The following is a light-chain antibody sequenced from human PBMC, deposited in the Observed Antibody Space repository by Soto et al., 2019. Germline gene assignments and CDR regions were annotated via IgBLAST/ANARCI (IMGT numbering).Light chain of an antibody. J-gene: IGKJ4*01. CDR2: KAS. CDR3: LQYNSYPFT. Sequence: DIPMTQSPSTLSASVGDRVTITCRASQSLSSGLAWYQQKPGKAPKHLIYKASSLESGVPSRFSGSGSGAEFTLTISSLQPDDFATYYCLQYNSYPFTFGGGTKVEIK. CDR1: QSLSSG. V-gene: IGKV1-5*03.